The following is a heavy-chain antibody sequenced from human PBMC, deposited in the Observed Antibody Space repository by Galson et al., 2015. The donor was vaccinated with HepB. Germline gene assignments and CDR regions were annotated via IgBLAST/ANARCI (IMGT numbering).Heavy chain of an antibody. CDR2: ISYDGSNK. D-gene: IGHD5-18*01. CDR1: GFTFSSYA. J-gene: IGHJ4*02. CDR3: ARLQLWSHVPFDY. Sequence: SLRLSCAASGFTFSSYAMHWVRQAPGKGLEWVAVISYDGSNKYYADSVKGRFTISRDNSKNTLYLQMNSLRAEDTAVYYCARLQLWSHVPFDYWGQGTLVTVSS. V-gene: IGHV3-30*04.